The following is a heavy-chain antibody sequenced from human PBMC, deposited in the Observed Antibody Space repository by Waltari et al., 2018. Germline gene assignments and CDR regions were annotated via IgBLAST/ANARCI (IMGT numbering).Heavy chain of an antibody. V-gene: IGHV1-69*01. D-gene: IGHD4-17*01. J-gene: IGHJ4*02. Sequence: QVQLVQSGAEVKKPGSSVKVSCKASVGTFSSYAISWVRRAPGQGLEWMGGISPIFGTANYAQKFQGRVTITADESTSTAYMELSSLRSEDTAVYYCARDLGQTDYGDSGDYWGQGTLVTVSS. CDR2: ISPIFGTA. CDR1: VGTFSSYA. CDR3: ARDLGQTDYGDSGDY.